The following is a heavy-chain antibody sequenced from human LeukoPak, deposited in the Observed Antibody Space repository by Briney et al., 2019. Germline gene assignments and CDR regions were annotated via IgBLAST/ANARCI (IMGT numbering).Heavy chain of an antibody. Sequence: ASVKVSCKASGYTFTSCGISWVRQAPGQGLEWMGWISAYNGNTNYAQKLQGRVTMTTDTSTSTAYMELRSLRSDDTAVYYCARVRYDILTGYYTALDYWGQGTLVTVSS. V-gene: IGHV1-18*01. CDR1: GYTFTSCG. CDR3: ARVRYDILTGYYTALDY. D-gene: IGHD3-9*01. J-gene: IGHJ4*02. CDR2: ISAYNGNT.